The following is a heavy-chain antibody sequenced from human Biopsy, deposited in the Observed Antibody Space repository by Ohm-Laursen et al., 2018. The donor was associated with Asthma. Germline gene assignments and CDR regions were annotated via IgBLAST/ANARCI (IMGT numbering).Heavy chain of an antibody. CDR3: ARRDSSGWSHYYFDY. D-gene: IGHD6-19*01. Sequence: SLRLSCAASGFTVSRDHMFWVRQAPGKGLEWVSVIYSGGTSHTADSVRGRFTIPRDFSKNTLHLQMHSLRVEDTAVYYCARRDSSGWSHYYFDYWGQGTLVTVSS. CDR1: GFTVSRDH. CDR2: IYSGGTS. V-gene: IGHV3-53*01. J-gene: IGHJ4*02.